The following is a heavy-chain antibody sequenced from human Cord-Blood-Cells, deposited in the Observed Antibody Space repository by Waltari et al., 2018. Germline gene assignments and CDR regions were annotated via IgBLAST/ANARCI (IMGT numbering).Heavy chain of an antibody. Sequence: QVQLVQSGAAVKKPGSSVKVSCKASRGTFSSYSISWVRPAPGQGLEWMRGIIPIFGTANYAQKFQGRVTITADESTSTAYMELSSLRSEDTAVYYCARSGPENSSPLDYWGQGTLVTVSS. J-gene: IGHJ4*02. D-gene: IGHD6-6*01. CDR3: ARSGPENSSPLDY. CDR2: IIPIFGTA. V-gene: IGHV1-69*01. CDR1: RGTFSSYS.